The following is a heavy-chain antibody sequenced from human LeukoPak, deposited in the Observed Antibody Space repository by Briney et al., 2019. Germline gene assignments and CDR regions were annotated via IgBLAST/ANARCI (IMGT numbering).Heavy chain of an antibody. V-gene: IGHV3-11*04. J-gene: IGHJ3*02. Sequence: GGSLRLSCVASGFTFSDYYMSWIRQAPGKGLEWVSYISSSGSTIYYADSVKGRFTISRDNAKNSLYLQMNSLRADDTSVYYCARDQRLEWLLSAAFDIWGQGTMVTVSS. D-gene: IGHD3-3*01. CDR2: ISSSGSTI. CDR3: ARDQRLEWLLSAAFDI. CDR1: GFTFSDYY.